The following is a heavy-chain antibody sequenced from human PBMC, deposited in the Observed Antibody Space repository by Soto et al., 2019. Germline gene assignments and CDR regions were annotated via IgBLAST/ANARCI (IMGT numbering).Heavy chain of an antibody. Sequence: ASVKVSCKVSGYTLTELSMHWVRQAPGKGLEWMGGFDPEDGETIYAQKFQGRVTMTEDTSTDTAYMELSSLRSEDTAVYYCATGGYCSSTSCYLSQNYYYYYYMDVWGKGTTVTVSS. CDR3: ATGGYCSSTSCYLSQNYYYYYYMDV. CDR1: GYTLTELS. CDR2: FDPEDGET. V-gene: IGHV1-24*01. D-gene: IGHD2-2*01. J-gene: IGHJ6*03.